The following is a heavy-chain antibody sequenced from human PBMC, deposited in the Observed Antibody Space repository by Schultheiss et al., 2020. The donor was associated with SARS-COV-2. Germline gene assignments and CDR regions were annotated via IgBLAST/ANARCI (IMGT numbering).Heavy chain of an antibody. CDR2: INPNSGGT. CDR1: GYTFTSYY. V-gene: IGHV1-2*02. Sequence: ASVKVSCKASGYTFTSYYMHWVRQAPGQGLEWMGWINPNSGGTNYAQKFQGRVTITADKSTSTAYMELSSLRAEDTAVYYCAKDHLRAVAGTHTPFDYWGQGTLVTVSS. J-gene: IGHJ4*02. CDR3: AKDHLRAVAGTHTPFDY. D-gene: IGHD6-19*01.